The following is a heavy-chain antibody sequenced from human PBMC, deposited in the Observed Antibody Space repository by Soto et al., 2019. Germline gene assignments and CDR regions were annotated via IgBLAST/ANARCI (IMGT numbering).Heavy chain of an antibody. D-gene: IGHD3-3*01. J-gene: IGHJ5*02. CDR3: ARDRAPYYDFWNYNWFDP. CDR2: IYYSGST. CDR1: GGSISSGDYY. V-gene: IGHV4-30-4*01. Sequence: SETLSLTCTVSGGSISSGDYYWSWIRQPPGKGLEWIGYIYYSGSTYYNPSLKSRVTISVDTSKNQFSLKLSSVTAADTAVYYCARDRAPYYDFWNYNWFDPWGQGXLVTVSS.